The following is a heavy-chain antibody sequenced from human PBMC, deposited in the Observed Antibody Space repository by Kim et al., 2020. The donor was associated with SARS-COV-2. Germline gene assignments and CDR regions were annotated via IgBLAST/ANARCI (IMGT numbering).Heavy chain of an antibody. V-gene: IGHV3-74*01. J-gene: IGHJ4*02. CDR2: GSSK. Sequence: GSSKDYTDSVKGRFTISRDNAKNTLHLQMHSLRAEDTGVYYCADLHFGSPYWGQGTPVTVSA. D-gene: IGHD3-3*02. CDR3: ADLHFGSPY.